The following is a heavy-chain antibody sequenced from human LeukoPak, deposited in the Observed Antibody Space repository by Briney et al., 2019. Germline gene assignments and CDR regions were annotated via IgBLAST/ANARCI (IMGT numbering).Heavy chain of an antibody. CDR1: GGTFSSYA. CDR2: IIPIFGTA. J-gene: IGHJ3*02. CDR3: ARESGDRGAFDI. D-gene: IGHD1-26*01. Sequence: SVKVSCKASGGTFSSYAISWVRQAPGQGLEWMGRIIPIFGTANYAQKFQGRVTITTDESTSTAYMELSSLRSEDTAVYYCARESGDRGAFDIWGQGTMVTVSS. V-gene: IGHV1-69*05.